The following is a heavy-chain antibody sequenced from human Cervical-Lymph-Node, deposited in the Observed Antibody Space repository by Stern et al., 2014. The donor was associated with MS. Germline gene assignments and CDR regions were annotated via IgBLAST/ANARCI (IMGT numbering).Heavy chain of an antibody. D-gene: IGHD4-17*01. J-gene: IGHJ5*02. CDR1: GDSITSDTW. V-gene: IGHV4-4*02. Sequence: VHLVESGPGLVKASGTLSLTCAVSGDSITSDTWWSWVRQPPRKGLEWIGEIHHSGTTNYNPSLESRLTISLDKSTNQFSLNLNSVTAADTAVYYCARASLGDYDWFDPWGQGTLVTVSS. CDR2: IHHSGTT. CDR3: ARASLGDYDWFDP.